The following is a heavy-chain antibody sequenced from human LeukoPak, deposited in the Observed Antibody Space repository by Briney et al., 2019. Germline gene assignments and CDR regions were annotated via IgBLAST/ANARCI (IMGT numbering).Heavy chain of an antibody. D-gene: IGHD2-2*01. V-gene: IGHV4-59*01. Sequence: SETLSLTCTVSGGSISSYYWSWIRQPPGKGLEWIGYIYYSGSINYNPSLKGRVTISVDTSKNQFSLKLSSVTAADTAVYYCARDLGFCSTTSCYAWFDPWGQGTLVTVSS. CDR3: ARDLGFCSTTSCYAWFDP. CDR1: GGSISSYY. CDR2: IYYSGSI. J-gene: IGHJ5*02.